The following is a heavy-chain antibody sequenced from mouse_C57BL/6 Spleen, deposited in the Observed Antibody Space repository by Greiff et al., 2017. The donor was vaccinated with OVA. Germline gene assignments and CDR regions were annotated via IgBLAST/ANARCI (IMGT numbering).Heavy chain of an antibody. CDR2: ISYDGSN. V-gene: IGHV3-6*01. CDR3: ARDKLWDDTLDY. D-gene: IGHD1-1*02. J-gene: IGHJ2*01. Sequence: EVQLVESGPGLVKPSQSLSLTCSVTGYSITSGYYWNWIRQFPGNKLEWMGYISYDGSNNYNPSLKNRISITRDTYTNQLFLKLNSVTTEDTATYYGARDKLWDDTLDYWGQGTTLTVSS. CDR1: GYSITSGYY.